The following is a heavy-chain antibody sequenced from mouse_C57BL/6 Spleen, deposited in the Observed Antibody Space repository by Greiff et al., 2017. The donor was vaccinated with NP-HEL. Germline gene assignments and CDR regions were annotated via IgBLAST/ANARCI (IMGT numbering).Heavy chain of an antibody. CDR3: ANIYYDYGNYYAMDY. J-gene: IGHJ4*01. V-gene: IGHV1-42*01. CDR1: GYSFTGYY. Sequence: VQLQQSGPELVKPGASVKISCKASGYSFTGYYMHWVKQSPEKSLEWIGEINPSTGGTTYNQKFKAKATLTVDKSSSTAYMQLKSLTSEDSAVYYCANIYYDYGNYYAMDYWGQGTSVTVSS. D-gene: IGHD2-4*01. CDR2: INPSTGGT.